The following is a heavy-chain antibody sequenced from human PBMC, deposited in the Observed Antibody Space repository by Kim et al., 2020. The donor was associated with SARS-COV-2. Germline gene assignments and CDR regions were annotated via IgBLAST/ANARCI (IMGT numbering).Heavy chain of an antibody. CDR1: GGSISSSSYY. Sequence: SETLSLTCTVSGGSISSSSYYWGWIRQPPGKGLEWIGSIYYSGSTYYNPSLKSRVTISVDTSKNQFSLKLSSVTAADTAVYYCARASRPTVTTRGLYYFDYWGQGTLVTVSS. J-gene: IGHJ4*02. V-gene: IGHV4-39*07. D-gene: IGHD4-17*01. CDR3: ARASRPTVTTRGLYYFDY. CDR2: IYYSGST.